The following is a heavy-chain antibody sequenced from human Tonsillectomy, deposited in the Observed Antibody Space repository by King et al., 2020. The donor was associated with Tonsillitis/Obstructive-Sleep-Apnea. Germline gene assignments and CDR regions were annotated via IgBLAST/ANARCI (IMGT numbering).Heavy chain of an antibody. Sequence: QLVQSGGGLVQPGGSLRLSCAASGFSFSSYWMSWVRQAPGKGLEWVANIKQDGSEKYYVDSVKGRFTISRDNAKNSLYLQMNSLRAEDTAVYSCARVPPGFYCSSTSCYGGGFDSWGQGTMVTVSS. CDR3: ARVPPGFYCSSTSCYGGGFDS. CDR2: IKQDGSEK. V-gene: IGHV3-7*03. J-gene: IGHJ3*02. CDR1: GFSFSSYW. D-gene: IGHD2-2*01.